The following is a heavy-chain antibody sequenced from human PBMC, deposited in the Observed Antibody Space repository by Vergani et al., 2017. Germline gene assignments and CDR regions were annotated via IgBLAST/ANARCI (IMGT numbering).Heavy chain of an antibody. V-gene: IGHV3-15*01. D-gene: IGHD5-24*01. CDR3: TTEEMATRNDY. CDR1: GFTFSNAW. CDR2: IKSKTYVGTT. Sequence: EVQLVESGGGLVKPGGSLRLSCAASGFTFSNAWMSWVRQAPGKGLEWVGRIKSKTYVGTTDYAAPVKGRFTISRDESKNTLYLQMNSLKTEDTAVYYCTTEEMATRNDYWGQGTLVTVSS. J-gene: IGHJ4*02.